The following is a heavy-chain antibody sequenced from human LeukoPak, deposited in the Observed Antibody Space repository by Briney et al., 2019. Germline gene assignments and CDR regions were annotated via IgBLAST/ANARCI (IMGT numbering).Heavy chain of an antibody. CDR1: GFTFSSYW. J-gene: IGHJ6*03. CDR2: IKQDGSDK. CDR3: ARDRGNPRGYYYYYMDV. D-gene: IGHD1-14*01. Sequence: GGSLRLSCAASGFTFSSYWMSWVRQAPGKGLEWVANIKQDGSDKYYVDSVKGRFIISRDNVKNSLYLQMNSLRAEDTAVYYCARDRGNPRGYYYYYMDVWGKGTTVTVSS. V-gene: IGHV3-7*01.